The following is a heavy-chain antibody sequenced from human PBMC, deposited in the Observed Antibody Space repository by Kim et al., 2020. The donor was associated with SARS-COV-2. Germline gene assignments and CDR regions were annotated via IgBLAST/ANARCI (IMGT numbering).Heavy chain of an antibody. J-gene: IGHJ6*01. Sequence: SETLSLTCAVYGGSFSGYYWSWIRQPPGKGLEWIGEINHSGSTNYNPSLKSRVTISVDTSKNQFSLKLSSVTAADTAVYYCARGPGYSSGWVTPYYYYYG. V-gene: IGHV4-34*01. D-gene: IGHD6-19*01. CDR3: ARGPGYSSGWVTPYYYYYG. CDR1: GGSFSGYY. CDR2: INHSGST.